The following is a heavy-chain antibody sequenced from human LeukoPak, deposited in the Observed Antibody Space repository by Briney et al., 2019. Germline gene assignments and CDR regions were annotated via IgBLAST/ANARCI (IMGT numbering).Heavy chain of an antibody. J-gene: IGHJ4*02. V-gene: IGHV4-34*01. CDR1: GGSFSGYY. CDR3: ARHNAYDSSGYYGDYFDY. Sequence: SETLSLTCAVYGGSFSGYYWSWIRQPPGKGLEWIGEINHSGSTNYNPSLKSRVTISVDTSKNQFSLKLSSVTAADTAVYYCARHNAYDSSGYYGDYFDYWGQGTLVTVSS. CDR2: INHSGST. D-gene: IGHD3-22*01.